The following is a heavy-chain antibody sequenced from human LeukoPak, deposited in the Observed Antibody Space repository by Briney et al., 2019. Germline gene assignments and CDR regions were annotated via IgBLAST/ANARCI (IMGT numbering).Heavy chain of an antibody. Sequence: SETLSLTCTVSGGSISSYYWSWIRQPPGKGLEWIGYIYYSGSTNYNPSLKSRVTISVDTSKNQFSLKLSSVTAADTAVYYCARALVGANGDYWGQGTLVTVSS. CDR2: IYYSGST. J-gene: IGHJ4*02. CDR3: ARALVGANGDY. CDR1: GGSISSYY. D-gene: IGHD1-26*01. V-gene: IGHV4-59*12.